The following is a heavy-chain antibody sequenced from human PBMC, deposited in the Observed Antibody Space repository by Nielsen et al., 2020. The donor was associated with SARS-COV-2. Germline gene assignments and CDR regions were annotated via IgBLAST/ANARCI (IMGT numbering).Heavy chain of an antibody. V-gene: IGHV3-23*01. D-gene: IGHD5-18*01. J-gene: IGHJ6*02. CDR2: ISGSGGST. Sequence: GESLKISCAASGFTFSSYAMSWVRQAPGKGLEWVSAISGSGGSTYYADSVKGRFTISRDNSKNTLYLQMNSLRAEDTAVYYCARSRIQLWLLGQPHTTTSMDVWGQGTTVTVSS. CDR3: ARSRIQLWLLGQPHTTTSMDV. CDR1: GFTFSSYA.